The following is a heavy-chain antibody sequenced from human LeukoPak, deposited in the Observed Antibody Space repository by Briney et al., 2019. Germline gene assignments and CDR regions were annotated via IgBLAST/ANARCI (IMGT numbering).Heavy chain of an antibody. Sequence: GESLKISCKGSGYSFTSYWICWGRQMPREGLEWMGVIYSGDSDTRYSPSLQGQVTISADKSISTAYLQWSSLKASDTAMYYCARRRLPPHHYDAFDIWGQGTMVTVSS. CDR2: IYSGDSDT. J-gene: IGHJ3*02. D-gene: IGHD3-3*01. CDR1: GYSFTSYW. V-gene: IGHV5-51*01. CDR3: ARRRLPPHHYDAFDI.